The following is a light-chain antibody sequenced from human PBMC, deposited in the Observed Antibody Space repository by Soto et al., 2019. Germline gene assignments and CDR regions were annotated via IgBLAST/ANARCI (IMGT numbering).Light chain of an antibody. CDR2: AAS. CDR1: QGISNY. J-gene: IGKJ3*01. Sequence: DIQMTQSPSSLSASVGDRVTITCRARQGISNYLAWYQQKPGKVPKLLIFAASTLQSGVPSHFSGRGSGTDFTLTINSLQPEDVATYFCQKYDRAPFTFGPGTKVHI. CDR3: QKYDRAPFT. V-gene: IGKV1-27*01.